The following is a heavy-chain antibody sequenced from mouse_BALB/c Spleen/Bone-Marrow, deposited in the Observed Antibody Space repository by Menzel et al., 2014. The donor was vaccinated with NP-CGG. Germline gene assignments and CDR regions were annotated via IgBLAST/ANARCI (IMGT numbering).Heavy chain of an antibody. V-gene: IGHV5-4*02. CDR2: ISDGGSYT. CDR1: GFTFSDYY. Sequence: EVQRVESGGGLVKPGGSLKLSCAASGFTFSDYYMYWVRQTPEKRLEWVATISDGGSYTYYPDSVKGRFTISRDNAKNNLYLQKSSLKSEDTAMYYCARAWDYDRIVWFAYWGQGTLVTVSA. D-gene: IGHD2-4*01. CDR3: ARAWDYDRIVWFAY. J-gene: IGHJ3*01.